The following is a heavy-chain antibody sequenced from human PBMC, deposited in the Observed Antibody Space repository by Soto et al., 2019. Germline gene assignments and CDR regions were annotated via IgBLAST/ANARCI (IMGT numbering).Heavy chain of an antibody. Sequence: QVQLVQSGAEVKKPGASVKVSCKASGYTFSSYAMHWVRQAPGQRLEWMEWISAGNGHTTYSENFQGRVTMTRDSSASTVYMELSSLRSEDTAVYYCATLGTYYYGLDVWGQGTTVTVSS. V-gene: IGHV1-3*01. CDR2: ISAGNGHT. CDR1: GYTFSSYA. J-gene: IGHJ6*02. CDR3: ATLGTYYYGLDV.